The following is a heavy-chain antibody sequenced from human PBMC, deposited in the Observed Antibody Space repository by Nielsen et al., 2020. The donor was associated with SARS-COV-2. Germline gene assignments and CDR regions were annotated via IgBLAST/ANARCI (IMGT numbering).Heavy chain of an antibody. V-gene: IGHV1-46*01. CDR3: ARESVVGIFGVVITYGMDV. Sequence: ASVKVSCKASGYTFASYYIYWVRQAPVQGLEWMGIINPSSGSTSYAQNFQGRVTMTRDTSTSTVYMELSSLRSEDTAMYYCARESVVGIFGVVITYGMDVWGQGTTVTVSS. D-gene: IGHD3-3*01. J-gene: IGHJ6*02. CDR2: INPSSGST. CDR1: GYTFASYY.